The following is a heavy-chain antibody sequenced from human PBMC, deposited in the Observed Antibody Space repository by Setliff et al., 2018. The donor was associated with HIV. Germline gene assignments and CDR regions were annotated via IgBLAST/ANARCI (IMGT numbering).Heavy chain of an antibody. CDR2: IKQDGSEG. CDR1: GLTFSNYW. D-gene: IGHD6-19*01. J-gene: IGHJ4*02. V-gene: IGHV3-7*01. Sequence: GGSLRLSCAASGLTFSNYWISWVRQAPGKGLEWVAQIKQDGSEGYYVDSVRGRFTISRDNAKNSVYLQMNSLRVEDTAMYYCTKDHLSGWASDCWGQGTLVTVSS. CDR3: TKDHLSGWASDC.